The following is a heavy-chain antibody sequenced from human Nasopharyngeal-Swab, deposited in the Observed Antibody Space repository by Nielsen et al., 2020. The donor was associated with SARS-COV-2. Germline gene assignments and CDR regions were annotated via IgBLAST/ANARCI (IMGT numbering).Heavy chain of an antibody. CDR3: ARHRGYYYGSGSYPSHAFDI. Sequence: SETLSLTCTVSGGSISSSSYYWGWIRQPPGKGLEWIGSIYYSGSTYYNPSLKSRVTISVDTSKNQFSPKLSSVTAADTAVYYCARHRGYYYGSGSYPSHAFDIWGQGTMVTVSS. D-gene: IGHD3-10*01. CDR1: GGSISSSSYY. V-gene: IGHV4-39*01. CDR2: IYYSGST. J-gene: IGHJ3*02.